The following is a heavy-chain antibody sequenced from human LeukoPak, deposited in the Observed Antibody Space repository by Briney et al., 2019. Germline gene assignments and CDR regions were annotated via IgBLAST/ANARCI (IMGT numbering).Heavy chain of an antibody. CDR2: IYYSGST. CDR3: ARDMCSSTSCLVDP. CDR1: GGSISSGGYY. V-gene: IGHV4-31*03. Sequence: SQTLSLTCTVSGGSISSGGYYWSWIRQHPGKGLEWIGYIYYSGSTYYNPSLKSRVTISVDTSKNQCSLKLSSVTAADTAVYYCARDMCSSTSCLVDPWGQGTLVTVSS. D-gene: IGHD2-2*01. J-gene: IGHJ5*02.